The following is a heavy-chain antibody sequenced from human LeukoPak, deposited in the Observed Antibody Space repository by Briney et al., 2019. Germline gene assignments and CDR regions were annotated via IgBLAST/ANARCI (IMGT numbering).Heavy chain of an antibody. J-gene: IGHJ5*02. V-gene: IGHV3-23*01. CDR2: ISGGGERT. Sequence: PGGSLRLSCAASGIVFSNTAMNWARQSPGRGLEWVSAISGGGERTFYADSVKGRFTISRDNSKNMVYLQMNSLRADDTAIYYCGKDGGQYSRGPEFDPRGQGALVTVSS. D-gene: IGHD6-19*01. CDR1: GIVFSNTA. CDR3: GKDGGQYSRGPEFDP.